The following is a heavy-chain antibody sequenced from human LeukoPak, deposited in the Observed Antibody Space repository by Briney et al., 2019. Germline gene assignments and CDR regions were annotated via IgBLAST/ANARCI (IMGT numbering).Heavy chain of an antibody. V-gene: IGHV4-4*07. CDR2: IYTSGST. J-gene: IGHJ4*02. D-gene: IGHD6-19*01. CDR3: ARMSSSGWYVSSD. Sequence: SGTLSLTCTVSGGSIGSFYWSWIGQPAGEGLEWMGRIYTSGSTNYNPSLYSRGTMSVDTSKNEFSLRRGSVTAADTAVYYCARMSSSGWYVSSDWGQGTLVTVSS. CDR1: GGSIGSFY.